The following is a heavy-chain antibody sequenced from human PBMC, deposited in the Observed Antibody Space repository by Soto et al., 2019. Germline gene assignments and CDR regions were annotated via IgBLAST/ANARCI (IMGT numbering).Heavy chain of an antibody. CDR2: ISSSSSYI. CDR1: GFTFSSYS. J-gene: IGHJ6*02. CDR3: ARGTPYSSSYYYYYGMDV. D-gene: IGHD6-13*01. V-gene: IGHV3-21*01. Sequence: GGSLRLSCAASGFTFSSYSMNWVRQAPGKGLEWVSSISSSSSYIYYADSVKGRFTISRDNAKNSLYLQMNSLRAEDTAVYYCARGTPYSSSYYYYYGMDVWGQGTTVTVSS.